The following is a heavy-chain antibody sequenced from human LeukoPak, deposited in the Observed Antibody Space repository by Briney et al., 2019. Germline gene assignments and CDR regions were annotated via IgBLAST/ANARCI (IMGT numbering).Heavy chain of an antibody. V-gene: IGHV1-2*02. CDR3: ARALTRRYCSGGSCPYYYYGMDV. CDR2: INPNSGGT. Sequence: ASVKVSCKASGYTFTGYYMHWVRQAPGQGLEWMGWINPNSGGTNYAQKFQGRGTMTRDTSISTAYMELTRLRSDDTAVYYCARALTRRYCSGGSCPYYYYGMDVWGQGTTVTVSS. CDR1: GYTFTGYY. D-gene: IGHD2-15*01. J-gene: IGHJ6*02.